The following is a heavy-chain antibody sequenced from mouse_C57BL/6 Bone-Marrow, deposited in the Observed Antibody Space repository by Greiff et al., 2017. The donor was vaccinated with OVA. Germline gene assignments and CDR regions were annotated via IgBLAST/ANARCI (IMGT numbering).Heavy chain of an antibody. D-gene: IGHD1-1*01. CDR1: GYTFTSYW. Sequence: VQLQQSGAELAKPGASVKLSCKASGYTFTSYWMHWVKQRPGQGLEWIGYINPSSGYTKYNQKFKDKATLTADKSASTAYMQLSSLTYEDSAVYSCARSITTVVPLYWYFDVWGTGTTVTVSS. CDR2: INPSSGYT. CDR3: ARSITTVVPLYWYFDV. J-gene: IGHJ1*03. V-gene: IGHV1-7*01.